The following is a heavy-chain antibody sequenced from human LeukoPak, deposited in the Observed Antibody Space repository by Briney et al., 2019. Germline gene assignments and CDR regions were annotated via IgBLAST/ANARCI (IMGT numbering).Heavy chain of an antibody. D-gene: IGHD3-3*01. CDR2: IYTSGST. V-gene: IGHV4-61*02. CDR3: ARDVVDYDFWSGYSYWYFDL. Sequence: SQTLSLTCTVSGGSISSGSYYWRWIRQPAGKGLEWIGRIYTSGSTNYNPSLKSRVTISVDTSKNQFSLKLSSVTAADTAVYYCARDVVDYDFWSGYSYWYFDLWGRGTLVTVSS. CDR1: GGSISSGSYY. J-gene: IGHJ2*01.